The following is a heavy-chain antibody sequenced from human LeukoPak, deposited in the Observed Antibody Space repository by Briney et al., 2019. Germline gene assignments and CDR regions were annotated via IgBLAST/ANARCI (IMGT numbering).Heavy chain of an antibody. CDR1: GGSISSGGYY. Sequence: PSETLSLTCTVSGGSISSGGYYWSWLRQHPGKGLEWIVYIYYSGSTYYNPSLKSRVTISVYTSKNQFSLKLSSVTAADTAVYYCARVLSHKYYDFWSGYVSGWFDRWGQGTLVTVSS. D-gene: IGHD3-3*01. CDR2: IYYSGST. V-gene: IGHV4-31*03. J-gene: IGHJ5*01. CDR3: ARVLSHKYYDFWSGYVSGWFDR.